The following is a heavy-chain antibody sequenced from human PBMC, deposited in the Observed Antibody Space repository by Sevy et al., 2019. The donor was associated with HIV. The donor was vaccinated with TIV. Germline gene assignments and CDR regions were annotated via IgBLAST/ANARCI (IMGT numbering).Heavy chain of an antibody. Sequence: GGSLRLSCAASGFTFSSYGMHWVRQAPGKGLEWVAVISYDGSNKYYADSVKGRFTISRDNSKNTLYLQMNSLRAEDTGVSYCAKADSSGYYYLDYWGQGTLVTVSS. J-gene: IGHJ4*02. CDR2: ISYDGSNK. V-gene: IGHV3-30*18. CDR3: AKADSSGYYYLDY. D-gene: IGHD3-22*01. CDR1: GFTFSSYG.